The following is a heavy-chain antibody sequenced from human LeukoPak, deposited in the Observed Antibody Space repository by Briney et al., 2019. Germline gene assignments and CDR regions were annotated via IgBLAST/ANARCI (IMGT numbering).Heavy chain of an antibody. CDR1: GYTFTSYY. D-gene: IGHD3-22*01. Sequence: GASVKVSCKASGYTFTSYYMHWVRQAPGQGLEWMGIINPSGGSTSYAQKFQGRVTMTRDMSTSTVYMELSSLRSEDTAVYYCARDSPSITMIVVVKNNWFDPWGQGTLVTVSS. J-gene: IGHJ5*02. CDR3: ARDSPSITMIVVVKNNWFDP. CDR2: INPSGGST. V-gene: IGHV1-46*01.